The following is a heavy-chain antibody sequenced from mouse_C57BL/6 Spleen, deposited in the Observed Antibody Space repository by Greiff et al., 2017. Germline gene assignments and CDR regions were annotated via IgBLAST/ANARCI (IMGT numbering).Heavy chain of an antibody. J-gene: IGHJ4*01. CDR3: TTNDDYAMDY. V-gene: IGHV14-1*01. CDR2: IDPEDGDT. CDR1: GFNIKDYY. Sequence: EVQLQQSGAELVRPGASVKLSCTASGFNIKDYYMHWVKQRPEQGLEWIGRIDPEDGDTEYAPKFQGKDTMTADTSSNTAYLQLSSLTSEDTAVYYCTTNDDYAMDYWGQGTSVTVSS. D-gene: IGHD2-12*01.